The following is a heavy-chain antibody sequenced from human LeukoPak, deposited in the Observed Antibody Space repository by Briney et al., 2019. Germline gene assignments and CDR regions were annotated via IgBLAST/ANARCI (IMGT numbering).Heavy chain of an antibody. CDR2: MNPNSGNT. D-gene: IGHD1-26*01. J-gene: IGHJ4*02. CDR3: AMSNVGDRKRNDY. Sequence: GASVKVSCKASGSTFISYDINWVRQAPGQGLEWMGWMNPNSGNTGYAQKFQGRVTMTRSTSTSTAYMELSSLKSEDTAVYYCAMSNVGDRKRNDYWGQGTLVTVSS. CDR1: GSTFISYD. V-gene: IGHV1-8*01.